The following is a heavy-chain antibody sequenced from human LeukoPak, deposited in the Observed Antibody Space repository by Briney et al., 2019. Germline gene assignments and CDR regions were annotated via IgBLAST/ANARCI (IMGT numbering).Heavy chain of an antibody. V-gene: IGHV3-74*01. J-gene: IGHJ6*02. CDR3: ARDSGYSSGWYDDHYYYGMDV. CDR2: INGGGSSS. D-gene: IGHD6-19*01. Sequence: GGSLRLSCAASGFTFSSYWMHWVRQAPGKGLVWVSRINGGGSSSTYADSVKGRFTISRDNAKNTLYLQMNSLRAEDTAVYYCARDSGYSSGWYDDHYYYGMDVWGQGTTVTVSS. CDR1: GFTFSSYW.